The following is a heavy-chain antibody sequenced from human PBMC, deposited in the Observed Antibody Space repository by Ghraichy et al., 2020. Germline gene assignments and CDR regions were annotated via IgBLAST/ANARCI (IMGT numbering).Heavy chain of an antibody. J-gene: IGHJ6*02. CDR1: GFIFSNYA. CDR2: ITGTGANT. CDR3: AKDDYCSGATCATYYYYGLDL. V-gene: IGHV3-23*01. D-gene: IGHD2-15*01. Sequence: GGSLRLSCAASGFIFSNYAMTWVRQAPGKGLEWVSSITGTGANTYYEDSVKGRFTISRDNSKNTLYLQMNRLRAEDTAIYYCAKDDYCSGATCATYYYYGLDLWGQGTTVTVSS.